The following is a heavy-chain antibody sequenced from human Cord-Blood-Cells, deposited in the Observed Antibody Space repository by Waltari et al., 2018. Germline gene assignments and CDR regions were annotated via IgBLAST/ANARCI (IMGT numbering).Heavy chain of an antibody. J-gene: IGHJ4*02. V-gene: IGHV3-33*01. CDR3: ASARTDYAIDY. CDR1: GFTFSSYG. CDR2: IWYDGSNK. D-gene: IGHD4-17*01. Sequence: QVQLVESGGGVVQPGRSLRLSCAASGFTFSSYGMHWVRQAPGKGLGWVAVIWYDGSNKYYADSVKGRFTISRDNSKNTLYLQMNSLRAEDTAVYYCASARTDYAIDYWGQGTLVTVSS.